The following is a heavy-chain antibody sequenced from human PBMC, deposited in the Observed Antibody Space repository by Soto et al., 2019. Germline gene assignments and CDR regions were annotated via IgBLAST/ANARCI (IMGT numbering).Heavy chain of an antibody. CDR3: ARVRHGWTFFDY. V-gene: IGHV4-59*01. D-gene: IGHD6-19*01. CDR1: GGSCSSFV. J-gene: IGHJ4*02. Sequence: SVTRSLTCTVAGGSCSSFVWSWIRQPPGRGLEWIGYLYYGGSTHYSPSLKSRVTISVDTSQNQFSLNLMSVTAADTAIYYCARVRHGWTFFDYWSQGTLVTVS. CDR2: LYYGGST.